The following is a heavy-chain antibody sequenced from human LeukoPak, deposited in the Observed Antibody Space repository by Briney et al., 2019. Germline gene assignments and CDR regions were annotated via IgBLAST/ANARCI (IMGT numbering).Heavy chain of an antibody. Sequence: ASVKVSCKASGYTFTSYYMHWVRQAPGQGLEWMGIINPSGGSTSYAQKFQGRVTMTRDTSTSTVYMELSSLRSEDTAVYYCAREGRYYGSGSSWFDPWGQGTLVTVSS. V-gene: IGHV1-46*01. CDR3: AREGRYYGSGSSWFDP. J-gene: IGHJ5*02. D-gene: IGHD3-10*01. CDR2: INPSGGST. CDR1: GYTFTSYY.